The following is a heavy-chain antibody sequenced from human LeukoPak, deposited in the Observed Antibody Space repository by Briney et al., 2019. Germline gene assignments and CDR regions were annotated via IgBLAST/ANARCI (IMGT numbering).Heavy chain of an antibody. CDR1: GGSISSYY. CDR3: ARGHYYDSSGYYAKNFAY. V-gene: IGHV4-59*01. CDR2: IYYSGTT. D-gene: IGHD3-22*01. Sequence: SETLSLTCTVSGGSISSYYWSWIRQPPGKGLEWIGYIYYSGTTNYNPSLKSRVTISVDTSQNQFSLKLNSMTAADTAVYYCARGHYYDSSGYYAKNFAYWGQGTLVTVSS. J-gene: IGHJ4*02.